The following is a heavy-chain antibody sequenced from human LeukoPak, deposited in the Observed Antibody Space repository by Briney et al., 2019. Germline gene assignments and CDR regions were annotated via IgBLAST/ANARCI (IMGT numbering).Heavy chain of an antibody. D-gene: IGHD3-10*01. Sequence: ASVKVSCKASGYTFSGYGISWVRQAPGQGLEWMGWISTHNGNTNYAQKVQGRVTMTTDTSTSTAYMELRSLRSDDTALYYCAREETYGSGSPPDYWGQGTLVTVSS. V-gene: IGHV1-18*01. CDR1: GYTFSGYG. CDR2: ISTHNGNT. J-gene: IGHJ4*02. CDR3: AREETYGSGSPPDY.